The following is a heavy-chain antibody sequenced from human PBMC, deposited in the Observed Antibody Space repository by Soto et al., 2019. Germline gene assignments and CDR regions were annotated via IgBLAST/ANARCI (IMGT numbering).Heavy chain of an antibody. V-gene: IGHV3-30*18. D-gene: IGHD3-3*01. CDR1: VCTFSSFG. J-gene: IGHJ4*02. Sequence: PVGSLRLSCASSVCTFSSFGMHCGRHSPGKWLEWVAVMSTDGSNNNYSTYVKGHFTISTDNSNNRVYLHMNSLRAEDTAVYYCAKASWSGYYSVVEDWGQGTLVIVSS. CDR3: AKASWSGYYSVVED. CDR2: MSTDGSNN.